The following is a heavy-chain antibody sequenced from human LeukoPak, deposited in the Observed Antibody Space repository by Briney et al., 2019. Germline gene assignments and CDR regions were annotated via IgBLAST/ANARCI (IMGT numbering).Heavy chain of an antibody. J-gene: IGHJ6*02. CDR1: GFTFSDYA. D-gene: IGHD2-21*01. CDR3: AKGLDLCGGTCYHSSSGMDV. Sequence: PGGSLRLSCAASGFTFSDYAMSWVRQDPGEGLEWVAVLIGWGVTTYYAGSAQRRFSISRDHSKSTLYLQMSSLRAEDTAIYYCAKGLDLCGGTCYHSSSGMDVWGQGTTVTVSS. V-gene: IGHV3-23*01. CDR2: LIGWGVTT.